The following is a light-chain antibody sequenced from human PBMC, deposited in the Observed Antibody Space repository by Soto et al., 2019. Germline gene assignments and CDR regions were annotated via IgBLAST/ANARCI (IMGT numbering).Light chain of an antibody. CDR1: QSVSSSY. J-gene: IGKJ1*01. Sequence: EIVLTQSPGTLSLSPGERATLSCRASQSVSSSYLAWYQQKPGQAPRLLIYGASSRATGIPDRFSGSGSGTDFTLTISRLEPEDFAVYYCQQYGSSPSWTFGHGTKVDI. V-gene: IGKV3-20*01. CDR3: QQYGSSPSWT. CDR2: GAS.